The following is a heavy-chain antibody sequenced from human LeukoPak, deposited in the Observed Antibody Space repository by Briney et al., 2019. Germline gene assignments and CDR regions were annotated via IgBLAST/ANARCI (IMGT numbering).Heavy chain of an antibody. CDR1: GGSISSSSYY. V-gene: IGHV4-39*01. J-gene: IGHJ6*02. CDR2: IYYSGST. Sequence: SETLSLTCTVSGGSISSSSYYWGWIRQPPGKGLEWIGSIYYSGSTYYNPSLKSRVTISVDASKNQFSLKLNSVTAADTAVYYCARHRVRGGSYYYYYGMDVWGQGTTVTVSS. CDR3: ARHRVRGGSYYYYYGMDV. D-gene: IGHD1-26*01.